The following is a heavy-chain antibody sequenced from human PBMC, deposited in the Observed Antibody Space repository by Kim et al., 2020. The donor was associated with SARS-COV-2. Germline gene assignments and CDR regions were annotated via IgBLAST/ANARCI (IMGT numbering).Heavy chain of an antibody. Sequence: GGSLRLSCAASGFTFSSYSMNWVRQAPGKGLEWVSSISSSSSYIYYADSVKGRFTISRDNAKNSLYLQMNSLRAEDTAVYYCARDSAVTREFDYWGQGTLVTVSS. D-gene: IGHD4-17*01. CDR2: ISSSSSYI. CDR3: ARDSAVTREFDY. J-gene: IGHJ4*02. V-gene: IGHV3-21*01. CDR1: GFTFSSYS.